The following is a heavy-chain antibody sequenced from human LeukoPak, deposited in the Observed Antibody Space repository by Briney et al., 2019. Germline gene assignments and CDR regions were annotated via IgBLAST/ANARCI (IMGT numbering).Heavy chain of an antibody. J-gene: IGHJ4*02. V-gene: IGHV3-7*01. D-gene: IGHD3-22*01. CDR2: IKQDGSEK. CDR3: TRDNSDSNGYRIPFDY. CDR1: GFTFSSYW. Sequence: GGSLRLSCAASGFTFSSYWMSWVRQAPGKGLEWVANIKQDGSEKYYVDSVKGRFTISRDNAKNSLYLQMNSLRAEDTAVYYCTRDNSDSNGYRIPFDYWGQGTLVTVSS.